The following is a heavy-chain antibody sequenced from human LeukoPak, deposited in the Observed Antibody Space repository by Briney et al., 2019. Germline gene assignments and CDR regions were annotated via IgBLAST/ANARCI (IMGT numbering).Heavy chain of an antibody. CDR2: IIPMFGTA. J-gene: IGHJ6*02. Sequence: SVKVSCKASGDTFTRYAINWVRQAPGQGLEWMGGIIPMFGTANYAQKFQGRVTITADESTSTAYMELSSLRSEDTAVYYCARGGHDSGYYGMDVWGQGTTVTVSS. CDR3: ARGGHDSGYYGMDV. CDR1: GDTFTRYA. V-gene: IGHV1-69*13. D-gene: IGHD1-26*01.